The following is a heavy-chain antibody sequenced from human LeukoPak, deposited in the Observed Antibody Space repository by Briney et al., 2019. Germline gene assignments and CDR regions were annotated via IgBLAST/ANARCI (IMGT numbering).Heavy chain of an antibody. D-gene: IGHD4-17*01. CDR1: GGSVSSGSHY. Sequence: TETLSLTCTVSGGSVSSGSHYYNWVRQPPGKGLEWIGEIYHSGSTNYNPSLKSRVTISVDKSKNQFSLKLSSVTAADTAVYYCARNDYGVRGWFDPWGQGTLVTVSS. V-gene: IGHV4-39*07. CDR3: ARNDYGVRGWFDP. CDR2: IYHSGST. J-gene: IGHJ5*02.